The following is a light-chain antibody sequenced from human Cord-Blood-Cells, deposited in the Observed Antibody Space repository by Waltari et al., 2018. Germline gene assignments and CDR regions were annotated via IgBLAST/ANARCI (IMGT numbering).Light chain of an antibody. Sequence: EIVLTQSPGTLSLSPGERSTLSCRAGQSVISRYLAWYQQKPGQSPRLLIYGAASRATGIPDRFSGSGSGTDFTLTISRLEPEDCAVYYCQQYGSSPRTFGQGTKVEIK. V-gene: IGKV3-20*01. CDR2: GAA. CDR3: QQYGSSPRT. CDR1: QSVISRY. J-gene: IGKJ1*01.